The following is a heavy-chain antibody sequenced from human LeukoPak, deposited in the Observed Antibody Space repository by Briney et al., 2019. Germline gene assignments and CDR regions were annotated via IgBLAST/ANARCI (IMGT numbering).Heavy chain of an antibody. D-gene: IGHD2-21*02. CDR1: GGSLSYYY. CDR3: ARGGFYCGDDCYVDY. V-gene: IGHV4-34*01. J-gene: IGHJ4*02. CDR2: INRSGST. Sequence: SETLSLTCAVYGGSLSYYYWSWIRQSPEKGLEWIGEINRSGSTNYNSSLKSRVSISVDTSKNQFSLKLSSVTAADTAVYYCARGGFYCGDDCYVDYWGQGTLVTVSS.